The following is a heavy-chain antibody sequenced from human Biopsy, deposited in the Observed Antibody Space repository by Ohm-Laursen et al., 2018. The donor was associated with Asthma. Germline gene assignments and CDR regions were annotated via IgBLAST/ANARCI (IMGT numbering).Heavy chain of an antibody. D-gene: IGHD2-21*02. J-gene: IGHJ6*02. CDR1: GFRFPIYG. CDR3: TRDRFYNSVTSESFYYGVDV. CDR2: ISYDGRET. Sequence: SLRLSCAASGFRFPIYGMHWVRQGPGKGPEWVALISYDGRETGYVDSVKGRFTISRNNFRNTVHLQMSSLRPEDSAVYYCTRDRFYNSVTSESFYYGVDVWGQGTTVTVSS. V-gene: IGHV3-30*03.